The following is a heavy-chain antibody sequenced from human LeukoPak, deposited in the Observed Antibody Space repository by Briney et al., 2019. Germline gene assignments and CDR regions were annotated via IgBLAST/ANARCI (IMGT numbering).Heavy chain of an antibody. CDR3: ARVGGSGSYYYYGMDV. CDR2: ISSNGVST. CDR1: GFTFSTYV. J-gene: IGHJ6*04. V-gene: IGHV3-64*04. D-gene: IGHD3-10*01. Sequence: GGSLRLSCSASGFTFSTYVMHWVRQAPGKGLEYVSGISSNGVSTYYADSVKGRFTISRDNSKNTLYLQMNSLRAEDTAVYYCARVGGSGSYYYYGMDVWGKGTTVTVSS.